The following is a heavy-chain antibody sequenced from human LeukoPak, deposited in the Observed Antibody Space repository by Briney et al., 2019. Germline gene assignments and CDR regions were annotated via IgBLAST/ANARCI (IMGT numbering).Heavy chain of an antibody. CDR2: IYYSGST. V-gene: IGHV4-31*03. D-gene: IGHD2-15*01. CDR3: ARRAPHCSGGSCYSVGAFDI. Sequence: SETLSLTCTVSGGSISSGGYYGSWIRQHPGKGLEWIGYIYYSGSTYYNPSLKSRVTISVDTSKNQFSLNLSSVTAADTAVYYCARRAPHCSGGSCYSVGAFDIWGQGTMVTVSS. CDR1: GGSISSGGYY. J-gene: IGHJ3*02.